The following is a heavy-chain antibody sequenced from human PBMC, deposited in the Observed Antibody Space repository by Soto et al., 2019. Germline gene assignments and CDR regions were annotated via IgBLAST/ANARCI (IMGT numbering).Heavy chain of an antibody. D-gene: IGHD6-19*01. CDR2: IKSKNVGGTM. V-gene: IGHV3-15*07. Sequence: EVQVVESGGGLVKPGESLRLSCAASGFTFSNAWMNWVRQDPGKRLVWVGRIKSKNVGGTMDYAAPVKGRFTLSRDDSKNTLYLKMNSMKTEDPGVYYFTAAAIVKAGPWGQVTLVTVSA. CDR3: TAAAIVKAGP. J-gene: IGHJ5*02. CDR1: GFTFSNAW.